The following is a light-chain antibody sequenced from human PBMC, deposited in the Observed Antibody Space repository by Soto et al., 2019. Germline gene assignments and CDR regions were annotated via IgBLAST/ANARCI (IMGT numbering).Light chain of an antibody. V-gene: IGKV1-27*01. CDR3: KQYNSAPLT. CDR1: QAIANY. Sequence: DIQMTQSPSSLSASVGDRVTITCRASQAIANYLAWYQQKPGKVPKLLIYAASTLQSGVPTRFSGSGSGTDFTLTISSLQPEDVATYYCKQYNSAPLTFGGGTKVEIK. J-gene: IGKJ4*01. CDR2: AAS.